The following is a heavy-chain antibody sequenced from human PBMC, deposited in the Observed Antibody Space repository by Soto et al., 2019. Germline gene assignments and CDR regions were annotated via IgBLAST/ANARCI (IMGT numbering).Heavy chain of an antibody. V-gene: IGHV3-30-3*01. Sequence: VAVISYDGSNKYYADSVKGRFTISRDNSKNTLYLQMNSLRAEDTAVYYCAREGSSGSAFDYWGQGTLVTVSS. CDR2: ISYDGSNK. CDR3: AREGSSGSAFDY. J-gene: IGHJ4*02. D-gene: IGHD6-19*01.